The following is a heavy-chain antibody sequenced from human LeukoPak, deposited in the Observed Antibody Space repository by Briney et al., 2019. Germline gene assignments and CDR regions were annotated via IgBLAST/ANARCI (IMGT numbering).Heavy chain of an antibody. CDR2: IKPNGDRT. D-gene: IGHD4-23*01. CDR3: ARDVGWGWQQIRGACDI. J-gene: IGHJ3*02. V-gene: IGHV1-46*01. CDR1: GYTFTNYH. Sequence: ASVKVSCKASGYTFTNYHIHLVRQAPGQGLEWMGIIKPNGDRTTYSQKFQGRLTLTRDVSTATVYMELRSLRSEDTAMYYCARDVGWGWQQIRGACDIWGQGTMLTVSS.